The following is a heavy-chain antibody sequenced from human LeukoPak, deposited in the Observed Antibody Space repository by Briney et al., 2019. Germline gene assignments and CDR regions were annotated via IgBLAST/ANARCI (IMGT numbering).Heavy chain of an antibody. CDR3: ARGTRTADY. D-gene: IGHD5-18*01. Sequence: SETLSLTCTVSGASISSGGFYWSWIRQHPGMALEWIGYIYYSGSTYYNPSLKGRVTISVDTSENQFSLRLSSVTAADTAVYYCARGTRTADYWGQGTLVTVSS. J-gene: IGHJ4*02. CDR1: GASISSGGFY. V-gene: IGHV4-31*03. CDR2: IYYSGST.